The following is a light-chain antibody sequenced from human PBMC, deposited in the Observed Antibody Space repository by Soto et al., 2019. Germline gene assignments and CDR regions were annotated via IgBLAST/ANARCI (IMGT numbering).Light chain of an antibody. J-gene: IGKJ5*01. CDR3: QQSNSYPIT. Sequence: DVQMTQTPSSLSASVGDRVTITCQASQNIDNHLNWYQQKPGRAPKLLIHDASNLEAGVPSRFRGRGYGTEFTLTISSLQADDFAPYYCQQSNSYPITFGHGARQAI. CDR1: QNIDNH. CDR2: DAS. V-gene: IGKV1-33*01.